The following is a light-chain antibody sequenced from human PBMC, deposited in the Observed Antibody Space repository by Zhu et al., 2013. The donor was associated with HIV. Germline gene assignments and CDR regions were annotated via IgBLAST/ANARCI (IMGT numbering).Light chain of an antibody. Sequence: IVMTQTPVSLSVAAGQTASMSCKSSHSLLHADGKTYLHWYVQRPGQSPQLLIYETSRRLSGVSDRFTGSGSGTDFTLTISRLEADDVGTYYCLQGVHFPTFGGGTKVEIK. CDR1: HSLLHADGKTY. CDR3: LQGVHFPT. V-gene: IGKV2-29*03. J-gene: IGKJ4*01. CDR2: ETS.